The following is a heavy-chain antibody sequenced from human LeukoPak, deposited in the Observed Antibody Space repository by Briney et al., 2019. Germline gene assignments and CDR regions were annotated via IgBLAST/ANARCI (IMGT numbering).Heavy chain of an antibody. D-gene: IGHD6-19*01. CDR1: GGSFSGYY. V-gene: IGHV4-34*01. Sequence: SETLSLTCAVYGGSFSGYYWSWIRQPSGKGLEWIGEINHSGSTNYNPSLKSRVTISVDTSKNQFSLKLSSVTAADTAVYYCARVGGQWLTRSGRYFDYWGQGTLVTVSS. CDR2: INHSGST. J-gene: IGHJ4*02. CDR3: ARVGGQWLTRSGRYFDY.